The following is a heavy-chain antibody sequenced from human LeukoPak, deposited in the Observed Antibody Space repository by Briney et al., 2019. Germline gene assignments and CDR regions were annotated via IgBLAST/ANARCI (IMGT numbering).Heavy chain of an antibody. J-gene: IGHJ5*02. CDR3: AKYIRESRFDP. D-gene: IGHD3-10*01. Sequence: GSLRLSCSASGFTFSSHGLSWVRPASGKGLEWVSAISGSGGSTYYADSVKGRFTISRDNSKNTLYLQMNSLRAEDTAVYYCAKYIRESRFDPWGQGTLVTVSS. V-gene: IGHV3-23*01. CDR1: GFTFSSHG. CDR2: ISGSGGST.